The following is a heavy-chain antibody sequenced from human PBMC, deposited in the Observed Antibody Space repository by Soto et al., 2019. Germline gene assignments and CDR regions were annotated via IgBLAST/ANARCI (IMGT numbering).Heavy chain of an antibody. CDR1: GFTFSSYG. V-gene: IGHV3-30*18. CDR2: ISYDGSNK. Sequence: QVQLVESGGGVVQPGRSLRLSCAASGFTFSSYGMHWVRQAPGKGLEWVAVISYDGSNKYYADSVKGRFTISRDNSKNPLYLQMNSLRAEDTAVYYCAKDGRYSSSWWTFDYWGQGTLVTVSS. J-gene: IGHJ4*02. CDR3: AKDGRYSSSWWTFDY. D-gene: IGHD6-6*01.